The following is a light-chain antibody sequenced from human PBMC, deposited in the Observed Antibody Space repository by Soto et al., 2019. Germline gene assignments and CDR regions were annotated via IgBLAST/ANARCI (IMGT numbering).Light chain of an antibody. J-gene: IGLJ2*01. V-gene: IGLV2-8*01. CDR2: EVT. CDR3: SSYAGSDNFEV. CDR1: RSDVGDYNY. Sequence: QSARTQPPSASGSPGQSVTISCTGTRSDVGDYNYVSWYQQHPGKAPKLLIYEVTKRPSGVPDRFSGSKSANTASLTVSGLQAEDEADYYCSSYAGSDNFEVFGGGTKVTVL.